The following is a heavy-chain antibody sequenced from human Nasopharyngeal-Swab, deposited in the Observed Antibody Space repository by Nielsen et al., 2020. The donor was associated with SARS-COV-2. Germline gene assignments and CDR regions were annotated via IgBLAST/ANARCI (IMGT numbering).Heavy chain of an antibody. V-gene: IGHV4-4*02. CDR1: GASISSNNW. CDR2: IYHSGST. Sequence: SETLSLTCAVSGASISSNNWWSWVRQPPGKGLEWIGEIYHSGSTNYNPSLKSRVTISVDKSGNQFALKLSSVTAADTAVYYCTRVVPAAEAFDIWGQGTMVTVSS. J-gene: IGHJ3*02. CDR3: TRVVPAAEAFDI. D-gene: IGHD2-2*01.